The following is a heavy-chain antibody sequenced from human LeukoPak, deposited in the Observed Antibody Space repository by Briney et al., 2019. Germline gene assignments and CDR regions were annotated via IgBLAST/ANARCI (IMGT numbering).Heavy chain of an antibody. CDR3: AKAEGLDILTGYDY. J-gene: IGHJ4*02. CDR2: ISWNSGSI. D-gene: IGHD3-9*01. V-gene: IGHV3-9*01. Sequence: PGGSLRLSCAASGFTFDDYAMHWVRQAPGKGLEWVSGISWNSGSIVYADSVKGRFTISRDNAKNSLYLQMNSLRAEDTALYYCAKAEGLDILTGYDYWGQGTLVTVSS. CDR1: GFTFDDYA.